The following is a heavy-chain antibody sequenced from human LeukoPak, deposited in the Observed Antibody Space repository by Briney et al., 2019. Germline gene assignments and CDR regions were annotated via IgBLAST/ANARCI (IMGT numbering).Heavy chain of an antibody. CDR1: GGSISSGGYY. CDR3: ARTDYSNYQLGYFDY. D-gene: IGHD4-11*01. Sequence: ASQTLSLTCTVSGGSISSGGYYWSWIRQPPGKGLEWIGYIYHSGSTNYNPSLKSRVTISVDTSKNQFSLKLSSVTAADTAVYYCARTDYSNYQLGYFDYWGQGTLVTVSS. J-gene: IGHJ4*02. CDR2: IYHSGST. V-gene: IGHV4-30-2*02.